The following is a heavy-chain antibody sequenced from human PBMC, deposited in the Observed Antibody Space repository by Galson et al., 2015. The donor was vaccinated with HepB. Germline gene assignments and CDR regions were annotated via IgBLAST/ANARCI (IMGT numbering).Heavy chain of an antibody. J-gene: IGHJ2*01. CDR2: IGGSGSKK. Sequence: SLRLSCAASGLTFRNYAMSWVRQAPGRGLEWVASIGGSGSKKYYADSVKGRFTISGDNSKNTLLLQMNSLRAEDTALYYCAKQLQWLVRSDWYFDLWGRGTLVTVSS. D-gene: IGHD6-19*01. V-gene: IGHV3-23*01. CDR3: AKQLQWLVRSDWYFDL. CDR1: GLTFRNYA.